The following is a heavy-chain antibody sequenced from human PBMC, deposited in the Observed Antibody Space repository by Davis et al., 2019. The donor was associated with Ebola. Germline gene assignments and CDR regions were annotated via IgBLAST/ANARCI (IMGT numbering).Heavy chain of an antibody. Sequence: MPSETLSLTCAVYGGSISSYYWSWIRQPPGKGLEWIGYIYYSGSTNYNPSLKSRVTISVDTSKNQFSLKLSSVTAADTAVYYCARGGGFYDFWSGYYYGYYYYGMDVWAKGPRSPSP. D-gene: IGHD3-3*01. CDR1: GGSISSYY. V-gene: IGHV4-59*01. J-gene: IGHJ6*02. CDR2: IYYSGST. CDR3: ARGGGFYDFWSGYYYGYYYYGMDV.